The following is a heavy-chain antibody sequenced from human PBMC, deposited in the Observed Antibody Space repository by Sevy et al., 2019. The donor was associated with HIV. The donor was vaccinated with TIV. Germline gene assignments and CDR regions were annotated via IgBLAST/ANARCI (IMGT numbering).Heavy chain of an antibody. D-gene: IGHD5-12*01. J-gene: IGHJ4*02. CDR3: ASKRAYNHGPFDY. CDR1: GGSISSSDTY. CDR2: IHYTGGT. V-gene: IGHV4-30-4*01. Sequence: SETLSLTCTVSGGSISSSDTYWSWIRQPPGRGLEWIGYIHYTGGTYYNPFLRSRVAISADTSETQFSLNLSFLTAADTAVYYCASKRAYNHGPFDYWGQGTLVTVSS.